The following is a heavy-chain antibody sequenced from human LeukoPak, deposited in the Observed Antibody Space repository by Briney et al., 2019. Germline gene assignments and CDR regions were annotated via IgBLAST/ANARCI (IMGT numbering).Heavy chain of an antibody. D-gene: IGHD2-15*01. CDR1: GYTLTELS. V-gene: IGHV1-24*01. Sequence: ASVKVSSKVSGYTLTELSMHWVRQAPGKGLEWMGGFDPEDGETIYAQKFQGRVTMTEDTSTDTAYMELSSLRSEDTAVYYCATWGIGYCSGGSCYSGSIFVDYWGQGTLVTVSS. CDR2: FDPEDGET. J-gene: IGHJ4*02. CDR3: ATWGIGYCSGGSCYSGSIFVDY.